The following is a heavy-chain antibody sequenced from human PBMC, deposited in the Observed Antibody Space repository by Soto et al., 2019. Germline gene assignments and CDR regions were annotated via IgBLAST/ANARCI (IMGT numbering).Heavy chain of an antibody. CDR3: AREIFGVIISGGRDAFDI. J-gene: IGHJ3*02. Sequence: QVRLVQSGAEVKKPGSSVKVSCKASGGTFSTYAISWVRQAPGQGLEWMGGIIPIFGTAKYAQKFQGRVTITADESTSTAYMELSSLRSEDTAMYYCAREIFGVIISGGRDAFDIWGQGTMVTVSS. CDR2: IIPIFGTA. D-gene: IGHD3-3*01. CDR1: GGTFSTYA. V-gene: IGHV1-69*01.